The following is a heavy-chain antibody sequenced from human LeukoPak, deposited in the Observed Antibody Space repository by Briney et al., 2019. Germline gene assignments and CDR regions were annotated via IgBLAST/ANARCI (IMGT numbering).Heavy chain of an antibody. D-gene: IGHD6-19*01. CDR1: GFTFSSYS. J-gene: IGHJ4*02. Sequence: GGSLRLSCAASGFTFSSYSMNWVRQAPGKGLERVSSISSSSSYIYYADSVKGRFTISRDNAKNSLYLQMNSLRAEDTAVYYCARDREDIIAVAGTGFDYWGQGTLVTVSS. CDR3: ARDREDIIAVAGTGFDY. V-gene: IGHV3-21*01. CDR2: ISSSSSYI.